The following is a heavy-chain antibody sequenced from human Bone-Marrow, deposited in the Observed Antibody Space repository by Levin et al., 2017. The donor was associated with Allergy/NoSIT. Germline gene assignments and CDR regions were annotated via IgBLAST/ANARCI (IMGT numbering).Heavy chain of an antibody. D-gene: IGHD3-3*01. J-gene: IGHJ4*02. CDR2: IYHSGTT. CDR3: ARAFGSSTSPNSCFFDR. Sequence: SQTLSLTCSVSGGAISSGDYYWSWVRQPPGKALEWIGYIYHSGTTYYNPSLQSRFTISANTSSNHFSLRLSSVTAADTAVYYCARAFGSSTSPNSCFFDRWGQGTLVTVSS. V-gene: IGHV4-30-4*01. CDR1: GGAISSGDYY.